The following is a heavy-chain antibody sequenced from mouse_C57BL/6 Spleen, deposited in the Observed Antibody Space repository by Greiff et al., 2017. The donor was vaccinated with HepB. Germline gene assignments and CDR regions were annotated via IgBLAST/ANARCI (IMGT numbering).Heavy chain of an antibody. Sequence: VQLKESGAELVKPGASVKLSCTASGFNIKDYYMHWVKQRTEQGLEWIGRIDPEDGETKYAPKFQGKATITADTSSNTAYLQLSSLTSEDTAVYYCARRTVVEDYAMDYWGQGTSVTVSS. CDR1: GFNIKDYY. V-gene: IGHV14-2*01. CDR3: ARRTVVEDYAMDY. D-gene: IGHD1-1*01. J-gene: IGHJ4*01. CDR2: IDPEDGET.